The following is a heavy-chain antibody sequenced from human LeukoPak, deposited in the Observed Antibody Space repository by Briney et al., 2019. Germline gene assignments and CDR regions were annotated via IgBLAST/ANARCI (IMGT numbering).Heavy chain of an antibody. D-gene: IGHD3-22*01. CDR2: ISYDGSNK. V-gene: IGHV3-30*03. CDR3: AVSYYYDSSGDRRGNPDY. Sequence: GGSLRLSCAASGFTFSSYGMHWVRQAPGKGLEWVAVISYDGSNKYYADSVKGRFTISRDNSKNTLYLQMNSLSAEDTAVYYCAVSYYYDSSGDRRGNPDYWGQGTLVTVSS. J-gene: IGHJ4*02. CDR1: GFTFSSYG.